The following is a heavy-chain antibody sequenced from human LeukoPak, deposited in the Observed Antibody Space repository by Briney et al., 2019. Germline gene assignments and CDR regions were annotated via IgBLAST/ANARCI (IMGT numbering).Heavy chain of an antibody. V-gene: IGHV1-69*04. CDR3: ARDGAFSSSSWYYFDY. J-gene: IGHJ4*02. CDR2: IIPIFGIA. Sequence: ASVKVSCKASGGTFSSYAISWVRQAPGQGLEWMGRIIPIFGIANYAQKFQGRVTVTADKSTSTAYMEQSSLRSEDTAVYYCARDGAFSSSSWYYFDYWGQGTLVTVSS. CDR1: GGTFSSYA. D-gene: IGHD6-13*01.